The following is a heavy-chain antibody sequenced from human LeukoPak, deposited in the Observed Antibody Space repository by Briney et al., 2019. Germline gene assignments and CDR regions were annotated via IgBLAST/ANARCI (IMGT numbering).Heavy chain of an antibody. V-gene: IGHV1-2*06. J-gene: IGHJ4*02. D-gene: IGHD3-10*01. CDR3: ARSTMVRGVINPHDY. CDR1: RYTFTGYY. CDR2: INPNSGGT. Sequence: GASVKVSCKASRYTFTGYYMHWMRQAPGQGLEWMGRINPNSGGTNYAQKFQGRVTMTRDTSISTAYMELSRLRSDDTAVYCCARSTMVRGVINPHDYWGQGTLVTVSS.